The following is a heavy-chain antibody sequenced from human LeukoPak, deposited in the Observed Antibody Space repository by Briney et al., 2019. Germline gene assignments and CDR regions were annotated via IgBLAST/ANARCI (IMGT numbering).Heavy chain of an antibody. CDR2: ISGSGGSI. V-gene: IGHV3-23*01. CDR3: AKVRSISGDYYMDV. Sequence: GGSLRLSCAASGFSFSSYAMSWVRQAPGKGLEWVSVISGSGGSINYAESVKGRFTISRDNSKNTLYLQMNSLRAEDTAVYYYAKVRSISGDYYMDVWGKGTTVTVSS. D-gene: IGHD2-15*01. J-gene: IGHJ6*03. CDR1: GFSFSSYA.